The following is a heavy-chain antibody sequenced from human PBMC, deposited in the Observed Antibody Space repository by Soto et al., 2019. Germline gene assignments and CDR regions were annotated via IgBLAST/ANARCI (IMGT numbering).Heavy chain of an antibody. CDR2: IYRDDDK. V-gene: IGHV2-5*02. D-gene: IGHD6-13*01. CDR3: AHAGDSSSWYTIISDY. CDR1: GFSLSTSGVG. J-gene: IGHJ4*02. Sequence: SGPTLVNPTQTLTLTCAFSGFSLSTSGVGVGWIRQPAGKALEWLAIIYRDDDKRYSPSLKSRLTITKDTSKTQVVLTMSIMDLLDTATFFCAHAGDSSSWYTIISDYWCQGTLVTVSS.